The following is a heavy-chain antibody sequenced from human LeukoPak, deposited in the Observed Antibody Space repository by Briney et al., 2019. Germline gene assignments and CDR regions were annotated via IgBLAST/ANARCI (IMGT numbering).Heavy chain of an antibody. CDR2: IYPGDSDT. J-gene: IGHJ4*02. CDR3: ARLGVECSGGSCYSGPPGY. V-gene: IGHV5-51*01. Sequence: GESLKISCKGSGYSFTSYWIGWVRQLPGKGLEWMGIIYPGDSDTRYSPSSQGQVTISADKSISTAYLQWSSLKASDTAMYYCARLGVECSGGSCYSGPPGYWGQGTLVTVSS. CDR1: GYSFTSYW. D-gene: IGHD2-15*01.